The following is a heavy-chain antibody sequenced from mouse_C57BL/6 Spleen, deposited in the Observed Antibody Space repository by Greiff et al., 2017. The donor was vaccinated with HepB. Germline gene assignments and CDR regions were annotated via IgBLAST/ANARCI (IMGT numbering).Heavy chain of an antibody. CDR1: GYTFTSYW. D-gene: IGHD1-1*01. CDR3: ASPRGSSPYWYFDV. J-gene: IGHJ1*03. V-gene: IGHV1-72*01. Sequence: VKLQQPGAELVKPGASVKLSCKASGYTFTSYWMHWVKQRPGRGLEWIGRIDPNSGGTKYNEKFKSKATLTVDKPSSTAYMQLSSLTSEDSAVYYCASPRGSSPYWYFDVWGTGTTVTVSS. CDR2: IDPNSGGT.